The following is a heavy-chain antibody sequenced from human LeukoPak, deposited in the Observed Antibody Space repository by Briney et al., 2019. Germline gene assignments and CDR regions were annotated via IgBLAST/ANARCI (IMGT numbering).Heavy chain of an antibody. V-gene: IGHV3-30-3*01. CDR1: GFTFSSYA. D-gene: IGHD6-13*01. J-gene: IGHJ4*02. Sequence: GGSLRLSCAASGFTFSSYAMHWVRQAPGKGLEWVAVISYDGSNKYYADSVKGRFTISRDNSKNTLYLQMNSLRAEDTAVYYCARDPALYSSGWWDFDYWGQGTLVTVSS. CDR3: ARDPALYSSGWWDFDY. CDR2: ISYDGSNK.